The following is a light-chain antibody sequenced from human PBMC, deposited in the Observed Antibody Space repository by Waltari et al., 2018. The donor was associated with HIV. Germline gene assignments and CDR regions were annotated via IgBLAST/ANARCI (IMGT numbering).Light chain of an antibody. CDR1: SGSIATTY. V-gene: IGLV6-57*03. Sequence: NFVLTQPHSVSESPGKTVTISCIRSSGSIATTYVQWYQQRPDSAPATVIYENYRRPAEVPDRFSGSIDRSSNSASLTISGLRTEDEADYYCQSSDNNDHIFGGGTRLTVL. CDR2: ENY. J-gene: IGLJ2*01. CDR3: QSSDNNDHI.